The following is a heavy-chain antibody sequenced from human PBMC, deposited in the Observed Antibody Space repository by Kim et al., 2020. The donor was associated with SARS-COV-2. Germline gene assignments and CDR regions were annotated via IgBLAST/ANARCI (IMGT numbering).Heavy chain of an antibody. D-gene: IGHD3-10*01. V-gene: IGHV7-4-1*02. CDR1: GYTFTSYA. Sequence: ASVKVSCKASGYTFTSYAMNWVRQAPGQGLEWMGWINTNTGNPTYAQGFTGRFVFSLDTSVSTAYLQISSLKAEDTAVYYCARWGGLLWFGESFFDLWGRGTLVTVSS. CDR2: INTNTGNP. CDR3: ARWGGLLWFGESFFDL. J-gene: IGHJ2*01.